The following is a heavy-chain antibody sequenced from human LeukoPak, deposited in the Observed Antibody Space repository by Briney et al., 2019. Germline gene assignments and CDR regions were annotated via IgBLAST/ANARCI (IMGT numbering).Heavy chain of an antibody. D-gene: IGHD2-15*01. CDR2: IYYSGST. CDR1: GGSISSTSYY. CDR3: ARFTVVAVNMGPSDVFDI. V-gene: IGHV4-39*07. J-gene: IGHJ3*02. Sequence: PSETLSLTCTVSGGSISSTSYYWGWIRQPPGKGLEWIGSIYYSGSTYYTPSLKSRVTILLDMPKNQFSLKLRSVAAADTAVYYCARFTVVAVNMGPSDVFDIWGQGTVVTASS.